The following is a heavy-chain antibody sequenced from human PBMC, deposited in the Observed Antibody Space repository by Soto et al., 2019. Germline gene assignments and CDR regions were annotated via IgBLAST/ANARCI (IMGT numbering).Heavy chain of an antibody. CDR3: AHLPMAYDYGDYGVRVAFDI. J-gene: IGHJ3*02. CDR2: ISYDGSNK. Sequence: LRLSCAASGFTFSSYAMHWVRQAPGKGLEWVAVISYDGSNKYYADSVKGRFTISRDNSKNTLYLQMNSLRAEDTAVYYCAHLPMAYDYGDYGVRVAFDIWGQGTMVTVSS. V-gene: IGHV3-30-3*01. CDR1: GFTFSSYA. D-gene: IGHD4-17*01.